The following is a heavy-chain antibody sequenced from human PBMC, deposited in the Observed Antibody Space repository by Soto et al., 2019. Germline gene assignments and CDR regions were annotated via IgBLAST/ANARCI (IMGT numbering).Heavy chain of an antibody. CDR2: IWFDGGDV. J-gene: IGHJ3*01. D-gene: IGHD3-22*01. V-gene: IGHV3-33*01. Sequence: QVQLVESGGGVVQPGRSLRLSCAASGFTLSNFGMHWVRQAPGKGLEWVAIIWFDGGDVYYADSVKGRFTISRDNSKNTVDLQMNSLRAEDTAVYYCARGFYYDTSGSYYGDVFDLWGQGTVVTVSS. CDR3: ARGFYYDTSGSYYGDVFDL. CDR1: GFTLSNFG.